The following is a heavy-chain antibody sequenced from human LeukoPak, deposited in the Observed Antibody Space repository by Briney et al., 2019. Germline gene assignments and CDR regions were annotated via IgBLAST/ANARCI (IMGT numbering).Heavy chain of an antibody. J-gene: IGHJ4*02. CDR1: GLTFSNFP. V-gene: IGHV3-30*02. CDR3: ATQSITLVVVISPFDY. CDR2: IQDDGATT. D-gene: IGHD3-22*01. Sequence: PGGSLRLSCAASGLTFSNFPMHWVRQAPGKGLEWVALIQDDGATTNYVDSVRGRFTISRDNSKGTVYLQMNSLKPDDTAVYYCATQSITLVVVISPFDYWGQGTLVTVSS.